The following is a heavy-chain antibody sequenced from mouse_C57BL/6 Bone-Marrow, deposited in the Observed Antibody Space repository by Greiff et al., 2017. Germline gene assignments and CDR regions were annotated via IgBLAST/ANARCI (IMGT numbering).Heavy chain of an antibody. CDR1: GYTFTDYE. D-gene: IGHD3-2*02. Sequence: QVQLKESGAELVRPGASVTLSCKASGYTFTDYEMHWVKQTPVHGLEWIGAIDPETGGTAYYQKFKGKAILTADKSTSTAYMELRSLTSEDSAVYYCTREGQLRPYYFDYWGQGTTLTVSS. V-gene: IGHV1-15*01. CDR2: IDPETGGT. J-gene: IGHJ2*01. CDR3: TREGQLRPYYFDY.